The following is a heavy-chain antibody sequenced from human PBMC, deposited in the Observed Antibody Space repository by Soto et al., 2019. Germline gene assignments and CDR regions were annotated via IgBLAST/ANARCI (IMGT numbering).Heavy chain of an antibody. CDR1: GFTFSSYS. V-gene: IGHV3-48*02. CDR2: ISSSSSTI. D-gene: IGHD3-3*01. CDR3: ARESRFLEWLSLNWFDP. J-gene: IGHJ5*02. Sequence: EVQLVESGGGLVQPGGSLRLSCAASGFTFSSYSMNWVRQAPGKGLEWVSYISSSSSTIYYADSVKGRFTISRDNAKNSLYLQMNSLIDEDTAVYYCARESRFLEWLSLNWFDPWGQGTLVTVSS.